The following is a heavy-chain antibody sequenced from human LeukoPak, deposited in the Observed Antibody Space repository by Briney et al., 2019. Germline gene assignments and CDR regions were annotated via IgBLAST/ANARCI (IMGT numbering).Heavy chain of an antibody. J-gene: IGHJ4*02. CDR3: ARESYYYGSGSYYTDFDY. CDR1: GGSISSGSYY. CDR2: IYTSGST. D-gene: IGHD3-10*01. V-gene: IGHV4-61*02. Sequence: SETLSLTCTVSGGSISSGSYYWSWIRQPAGKGLEWIGRIYTSGSTNYNPSLKSRVTISVDTSKNQFSPKLSSVTAADTAVYYCARESYYYGSGSYYTDFDYWGQGTLVTVSS.